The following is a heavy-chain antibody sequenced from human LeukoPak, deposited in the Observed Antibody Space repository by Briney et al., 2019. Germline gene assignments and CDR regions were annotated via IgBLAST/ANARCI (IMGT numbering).Heavy chain of an antibody. CDR3: ARDLKPIYYFDY. V-gene: IGHV1-18*01. CDR2: ISAYNGNT. Sequence: ASVKVSCKASGYTFTSDGISWVRQAPGQGLEWMGWISAYNGNTNYAQKLQGRVTMTTDTSTSTAYMELRSLRSDDTAVYYCARDLKPIYYFDYWGQGTLVTVSS. J-gene: IGHJ4*02. CDR1: GYTFTSDG. D-gene: IGHD3-3*02.